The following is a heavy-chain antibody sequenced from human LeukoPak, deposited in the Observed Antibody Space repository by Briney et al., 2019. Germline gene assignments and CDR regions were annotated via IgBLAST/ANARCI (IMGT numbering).Heavy chain of an antibody. V-gene: IGHV1-2*02. J-gene: IGHJ4*02. D-gene: IGHD5-24*01. CDR1: GYTFTGYH. Sequence: ASVKVSCKASGYTFTGYHIHWVRQAPGQGLEWMGWINPNSGVTNYAQKFQGRVTMTRDTSISTAYMELSRLTSDDTAVYYCASRDGPQGAFDYWGQGTLVTVSS. CDR3: ASRDGPQGAFDY. CDR2: INPNSGVT.